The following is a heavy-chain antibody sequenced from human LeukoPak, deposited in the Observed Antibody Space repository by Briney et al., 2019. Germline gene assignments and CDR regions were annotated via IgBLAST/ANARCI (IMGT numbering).Heavy chain of an antibody. V-gene: IGHV4-59*08. Sequence: PSETLSLTCTVSGGSISSFYWSWLRQPPGKGLEWIGCVSYSGTTNYNPSLRSRVTLSVDTSKSHFSLKLSSVTAADTAVYYCARHRDSSALEAFDIWGQGTLVTVSS. CDR3: ARHRDSSALEAFDI. CDR2: VSYSGTT. CDR1: GGSISSFY. J-gene: IGHJ3*02. D-gene: IGHD3-22*01.